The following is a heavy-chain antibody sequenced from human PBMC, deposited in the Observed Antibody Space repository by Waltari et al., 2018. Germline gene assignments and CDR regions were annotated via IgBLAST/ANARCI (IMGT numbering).Heavy chain of an antibody. CDR3: ARERRGYYAEY. Sequence: QVQLAESGGGVVQPGGSLRPSCSASGFTFSDYAMPGVRQAPGKGLEWVTLITYDGSNKYYADSVKGRFTISRDDSKNTLHLQMNSLRDEDTAIYYCARERRGYYAEYWGQGTLVTVSS. CDR2: ITYDGSNK. V-gene: IGHV3-30*02. J-gene: IGHJ4*02. CDR1: GFTFSDYA.